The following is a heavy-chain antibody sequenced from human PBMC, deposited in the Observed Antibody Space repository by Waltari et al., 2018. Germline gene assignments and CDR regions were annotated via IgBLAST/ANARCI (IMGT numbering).Heavy chain of an antibody. CDR1: GGSISSYY. CDR2: IYYSGST. J-gene: IGHJ5*02. D-gene: IGHD3-10*01. V-gene: IGHV4-59*01. CDR3: ARSPDYGSPHNWFDP. Sequence: QVQLQESGPGLVKPSETLSLTCTVSGGSISSYYWSWIRQPPGKGLEWIGYIYYSGSTNYTPSLQSRCSISVDTSKNQFSLKLSSVTAADTAVYYCARSPDYGSPHNWFDPWGQGTLVTVSS.